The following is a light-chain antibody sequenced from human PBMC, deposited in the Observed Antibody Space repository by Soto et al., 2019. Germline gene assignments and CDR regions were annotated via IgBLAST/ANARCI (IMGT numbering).Light chain of an antibody. V-gene: IGLV2-8*01. CDR1: SSDVGGYKY. J-gene: IGLJ3*02. Sequence: QSALTQPASLSGSPGQSITISCTGTSSDVGGYKYVSWYQQHPGKAPKLMIYEVSKRPSGVPDRFSGSKSGNTASLTVSGLQAEDEADYYCSSYAGSNNWVFGGGTKLTVL. CDR3: SSYAGSNNWV. CDR2: EVS.